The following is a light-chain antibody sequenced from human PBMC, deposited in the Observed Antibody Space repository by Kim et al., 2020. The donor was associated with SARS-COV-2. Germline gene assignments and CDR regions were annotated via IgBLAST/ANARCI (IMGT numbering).Light chain of an antibody. Sequence: AIQMTQSPSSLSAFVGDTVTITCRASQGIRTDLSWYQQKPGKAPKLLIYAASTLQSGVPSRFSGSASGTDFTLTIISLQPEDFATYYCLQDYIYPYTFGQGTKLEI. J-gene: IGKJ2*01. CDR2: AAS. V-gene: IGKV1-6*01. CDR3: LQDYIYPYT. CDR1: QGIRTD.